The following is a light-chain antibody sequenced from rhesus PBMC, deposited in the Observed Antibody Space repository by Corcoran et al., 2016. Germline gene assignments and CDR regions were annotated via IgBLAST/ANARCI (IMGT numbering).Light chain of an antibody. V-gene: IGKV1-18*01. CDR3: QQGYNTPWT. CDR2: AAS. CDR1: QGLSIW. Sequence: DIQMTQSPSSLSASVGDKVTITCRASQGLSIWLAWYQQKPGKAPRLLIYAASTLQSGVPSSFSGSGTGTDYTLTISSLQPEDVATYYCQQGYNTPWTFGQGTKVEIK. J-gene: IGKJ1*01.